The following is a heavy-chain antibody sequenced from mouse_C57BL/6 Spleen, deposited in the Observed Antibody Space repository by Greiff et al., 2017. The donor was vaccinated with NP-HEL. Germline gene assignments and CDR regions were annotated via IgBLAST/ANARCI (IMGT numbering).Heavy chain of an antibody. CDR2: ILPGSGST. CDR3: ARNHEGFAY. CDR1: GYTFTGSW. Sequence: QVQLQQSGAELMKPGASVKLSCKATGYTFTGSWIEWVKQRPGHGLAWIGEILPGSGSTNYNEKFKGKATFTADTSTNTAYMQLSRLTTEDAAIYYCARNHEGFAYWGQGTLVTVSA. J-gene: IGHJ3*01. V-gene: IGHV1-9*01.